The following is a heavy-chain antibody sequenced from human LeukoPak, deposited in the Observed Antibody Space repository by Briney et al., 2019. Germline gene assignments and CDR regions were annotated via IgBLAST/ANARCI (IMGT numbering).Heavy chain of an antibody. CDR1: GFSFSNYG. CDR2: IQNDEIDK. CDR3: AKERKLLPFDC. V-gene: IGHV3-30*02. Sequence: GGSLRLSCAASGFSFSNYGMHWVRQAPGKGLEWVAFIQNDEIDKFYVDSMKGRFTISRDNSRNTLYLQMNSLRADDTAVYYCAKERKLLPFDCWGQGTLVTVS. D-gene: IGHD4-23*01. J-gene: IGHJ4*02.